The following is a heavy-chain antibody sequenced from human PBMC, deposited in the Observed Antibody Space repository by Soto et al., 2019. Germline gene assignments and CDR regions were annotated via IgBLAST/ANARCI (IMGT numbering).Heavy chain of an antibody. CDR1: GFSLSTSGVG. J-gene: IGHJ5*02. CDR2: IYWDDDK. CDR3: AHTGGDDYGDYAVWFAP. V-gene: IGHV2-5*02. D-gene: IGHD4-17*01. Sequence: QITLKESGPTLVKPTQTLTLTCTFSGFSLSTSGVGVGWIRQPPGKALEWLALIYWDDDKRYSPSLKSRLTITKDPTKNQAVLTMTNMDPADTATYYSAHTGGDDYGDYAVWFAPWGQGTLVTVSS.